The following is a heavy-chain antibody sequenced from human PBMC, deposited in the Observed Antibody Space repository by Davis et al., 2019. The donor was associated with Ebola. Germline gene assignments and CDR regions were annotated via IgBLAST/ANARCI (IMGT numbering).Heavy chain of an antibody. CDR2: ISAYNGNT. CDR1: GYTFTSYG. D-gene: IGHD2-21*02. V-gene: IGHV1-18*04. CDR3: ARDPLAYCGGDCYPSGMDV. Sequence: AASVKVSCKASGYTFTSYGISWVRQAPGQGLEWMGWISAYNGNTNYAQKLQGRVTMTTDTSTSTAYMELRSLRSDDTAVYYCARDPLAYCGGDCYPSGMDVWGQGTTVTVSS. J-gene: IGHJ6*02.